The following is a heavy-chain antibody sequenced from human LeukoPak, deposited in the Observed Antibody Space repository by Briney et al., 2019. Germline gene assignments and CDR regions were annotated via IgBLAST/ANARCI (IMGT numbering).Heavy chain of an antibody. CDR2: IYYSGST. J-gene: IGHJ5*02. V-gene: IGHV4-59*12. Sequence: SETLSLTCTVSNGSISYYYWSWIRQPPGKGLEWIGYIYYSGSTNYNPSLKSRVTISVDTSKNQFSLNLSSVTAADTAVYYCARGGREKSIAVAGTPYNWFDPWGQGTLVTVSS. CDR3: ARGGREKSIAVAGTPYNWFDP. D-gene: IGHD6-19*01. CDR1: NGSISYYY.